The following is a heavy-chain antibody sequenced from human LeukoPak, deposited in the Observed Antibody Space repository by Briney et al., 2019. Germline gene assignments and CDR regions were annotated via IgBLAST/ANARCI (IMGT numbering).Heavy chain of an antibody. J-gene: IGHJ3*02. CDR3: ARESLGARGVDGDAFDI. CDR2: ISAYNGNT. V-gene: IGHV1-18*01. Sequence: ASVKVSCKASGYTFTSYGISWVRQAPGQGLEWMGWISAYNGNTNYAQKLQGRVTMTTDTSTSTAYMELRSLRSDDTAVYYCARESLGARGVDGDAFDIWGQGTMVTVSS. CDR1: GYTFTSYG. D-gene: IGHD3-10*01.